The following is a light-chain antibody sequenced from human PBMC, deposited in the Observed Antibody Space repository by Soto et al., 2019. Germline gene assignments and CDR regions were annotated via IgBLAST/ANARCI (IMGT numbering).Light chain of an antibody. CDR2: DAS. CDR1: QSVSIY. J-gene: IGKJ2*01. CDR3: QQRSSWPPYT. V-gene: IGKV3-11*01. Sequence: DIVLTQSPATLSLSPGERATLSCRASQSVSIYLSWYQKKPGQAPRLLIYDASNRATGIPARFSGSGSGTDFTLTISSLEAEDFAVYYCQQRSSWPPYTFGQRTKLEIK.